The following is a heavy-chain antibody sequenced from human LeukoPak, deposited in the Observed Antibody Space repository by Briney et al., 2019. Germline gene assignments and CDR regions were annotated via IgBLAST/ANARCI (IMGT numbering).Heavy chain of an antibody. CDR2: IYHSGGT. J-gene: IGHJ5*02. CDR3: ARGWGSLNWFDP. D-gene: IGHD7-27*01. CDR1: GGSISSGGYS. Sequence: SETLSLTCAVSGGSISSGGYSWSWIRQPPGKGLERIGYIYHSGGTYYNPSLKSRVTISVDRSKNQFSLKLSSVTAADTAVYYCARGWGSLNWFDPWGQGTLVTVSS. V-gene: IGHV4-30-2*01.